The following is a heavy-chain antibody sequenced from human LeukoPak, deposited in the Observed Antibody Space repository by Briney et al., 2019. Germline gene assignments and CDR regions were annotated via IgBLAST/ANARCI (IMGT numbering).Heavy chain of an antibody. CDR3: ARDVRAVAGHFDY. Sequence: ASVKVSCKASGGTFSSYAISWVRQAPGQGLEWMGGIIPVFGTAIYAQKFQGRVTITADESTSTAYMELSTLRSEDTAVYYCARDVRAVAGHFDYWGQGTLVTVSS. D-gene: IGHD6-19*01. V-gene: IGHV1-69*13. J-gene: IGHJ4*02. CDR2: IIPVFGTA. CDR1: GGTFSSYA.